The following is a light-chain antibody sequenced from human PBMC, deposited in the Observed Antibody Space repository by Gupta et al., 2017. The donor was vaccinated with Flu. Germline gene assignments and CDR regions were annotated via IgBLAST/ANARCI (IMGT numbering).Light chain of an antibody. CDR1: QSVSSY. CDR2: DAS. V-gene: IGKV3-11*01. J-gene: IGKJ2*01. CDR3: QHRSRWPYT. Sequence: EIVLTQSPATLALSPGERATLSCRASQSVSSYLTWYQQKPGQAPRLLIYDASNRATGIPGRFSGSGSGTDFTLTISSLEPEDFAVYYCQHRSRWPYTFGQGTKVEIK.